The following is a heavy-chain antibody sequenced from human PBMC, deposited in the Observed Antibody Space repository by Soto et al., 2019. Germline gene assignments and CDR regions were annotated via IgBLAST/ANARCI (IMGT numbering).Heavy chain of an antibody. Sequence: ESLRISRKGSGYSFTSYWIGLVRQMPGKGLEWMGIIYPGDSDTRYSPSFQGQVTISADKSISTAYLQWSSLKASDTAMYYCARHPSSGYNWFDPWGQGTLVTVSS. V-gene: IGHV5-51*01. CDR2: IYPGDSDT. CDR3: ARHPSSGYNWFDP. CDR1: GYSFTSYW. J-gene: IGHJ5*02. D-gene: IGHD3-22*01.